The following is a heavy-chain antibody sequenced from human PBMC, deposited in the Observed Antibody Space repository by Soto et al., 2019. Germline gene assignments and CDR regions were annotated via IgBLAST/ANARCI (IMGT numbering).Heavy chain of an antibody. J-gene: IGHJ6*02. D-gene: IGHD2-2*01. Sequence: PGGSLRLSCSASGFTFSDENMSWVRQVPGKGLEWVSGISGGGSYIFYADSVQVRFSISRDNPKNSLFLEMNSLRVEDTAVYYCARDSDCHSTSCFFPPHVWGQGTTVTVSS. CDR2: ISGGGSYI. V-gene: IGHV3-21*06. CDR3: ARDSDCHSTSCFFPPHV. CDR1: GFTFSDEN.